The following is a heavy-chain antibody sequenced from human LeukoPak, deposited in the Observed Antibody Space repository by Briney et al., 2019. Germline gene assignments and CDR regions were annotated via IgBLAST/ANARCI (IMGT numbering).Heavy chain of an antibody. D-gene: IGHD1-26*01. CDR3: ARRDSGSSSRAFDI. CDR1: GGSISNYY. Sequence: PSETLSLTCTVSGGSISNYYWSWIRQPAGKGLEWIGRFYTSGSTNYNPSLKSRVTMSVDTSKNQISLKLSSVTAADTAVYYCARRDSGSSSRAFDIWGQGTVVTVSS. CDR2: FYTSGST. V-gene: IGHV4-4*07. J-gene: IGHJ3*02.